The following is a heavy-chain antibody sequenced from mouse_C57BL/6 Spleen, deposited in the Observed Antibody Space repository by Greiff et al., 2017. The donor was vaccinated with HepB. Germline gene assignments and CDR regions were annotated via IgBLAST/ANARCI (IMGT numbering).Heavy chain of an antibody. V-gene: IGHV1-82*01. CDR2: IYPGDGDT. D-gene: IGHD1-1*01. Sequence: VQLQQSGPELVKPGASVKISCKASGYAFSSSWMNWVKQRPGKGLEWIGRIYPGDGDTNYNGKFKGKATLTADKSSSTAYMQLSSLTSEDSAVYFCAKPYGSSTPWFAYWGQGTLVTVSA. J-gene: IGHJ3*01. CDR1: GYAFSSSW. CDR3: AKPYGSSTPWFAY.